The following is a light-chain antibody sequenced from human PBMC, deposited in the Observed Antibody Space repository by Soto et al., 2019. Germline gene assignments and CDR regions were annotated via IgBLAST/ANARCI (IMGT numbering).Light chain of an antibody. Sequence: QSLVTQEPSLTVSPGGTFTLTCASSSGAVTSDYYPNWFQQKPGQAPRPLIYSTNNRHSWTPARFSGSLLGGKAALTLSGVQPEDEAEYYCMLYFAAAQVGVFGGGTQLTVL. V-gene: IGLV7-43*01. CDR2: STN. CDR3: MLYFAAAQVGV. CDR1: SGAVTSDYY. J-gene: IGLJ3*02.